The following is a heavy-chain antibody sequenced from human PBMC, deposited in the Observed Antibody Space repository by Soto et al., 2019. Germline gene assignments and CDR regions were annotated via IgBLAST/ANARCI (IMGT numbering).Heavy chain of an antibody. CDR1: GGTFSSYA. Sequence: QVQLVQSGAEVKKPGSSVKVSCKASGGTFSSYAINWVRQAPGQGLEWMGGIIPIFGTADYAQKFQGRVTITADECTSTAYVEPSSRRSEDTAVYYCARAVAGGVYYYYGMDVWGQGTTVTVSS. CDR2: IIPIFGTA. J-gene: IGHJ6*02. CDR3: ARAVAGGVYYYYGMDV. V-gene: IGHV1-69*12. D-gene: IGHD6-19*01.